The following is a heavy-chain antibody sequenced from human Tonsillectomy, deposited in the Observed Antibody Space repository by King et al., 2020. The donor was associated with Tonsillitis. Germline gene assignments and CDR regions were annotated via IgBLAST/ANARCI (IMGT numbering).Heavy chain of an antibody. CDR2: INSDGSSR. V-gene: IGHV3-74*02. J-gene: IGHJ4*02. D-gene: IGHD3-22*01. CDR1: GFTFSSYW. CDR3: ARVGSGYTFDS. Sequence: VQLVQSGGDLVQPGGSLRLSCAASGFTFSSYWMHWVRQAPGKGLVWVSRINSDGSSRSYADFVEGRFTTSRDNAKNTLYLQMNCLRAEDTAVYYCARVGSGYTFDSWGQGTLVTVSS.